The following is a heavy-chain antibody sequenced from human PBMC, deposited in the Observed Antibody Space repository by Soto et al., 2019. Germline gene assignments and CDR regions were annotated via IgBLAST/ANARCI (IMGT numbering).Heavy chain of an antibody. Sequence: QVQLVESGGGVVQPGRSLRLSCAASGFTFSSYAMHWVRQAPGKGLEWVAVISYDGSNKYYADSVKGRFTISRDNSKNTLYLQMNSLRAEDTAVYYCARDLSAHNLLDYWGQGTLVTVSS. J-gene: IGHJ4*02. CDR3: ARDLSAHNLLDY. D-gene: IGHD1-1*01. CDR1: GFTFSSYA. CDR2: ISYDGSNK. V-gene: IGHV3-30-3*01.